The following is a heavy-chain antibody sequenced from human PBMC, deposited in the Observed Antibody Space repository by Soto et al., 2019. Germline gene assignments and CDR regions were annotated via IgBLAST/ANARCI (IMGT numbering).Heavy chain of an antibody. D-gene: IGHD3-10*01. CDR3: ARGQAYYYGSGIV. J-gene: IGHJ4*02. CDR2: IKQDGSEK. V-gene: IGHV3-7*01. Sequence: GGSLRLSCAASGFTFSSYWMSWVRQAPGKGLEWVANIKQDGSEKYYVDSVKGRFTISRDNAKNSLYLQMNSLRAEDTAVYYCARGQAYYYGSGIVWGQGTLVTVSS. CDR1: GFTFSSYW.